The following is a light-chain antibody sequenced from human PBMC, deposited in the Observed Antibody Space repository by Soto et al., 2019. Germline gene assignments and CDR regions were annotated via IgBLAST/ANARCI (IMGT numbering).Light chain of an antibody. CDR1: TSNIGSHS. J-gene: IGLJ1*01. CDR3: ATWDDSLKGV. CDR2: TNN. V-gene: IGLV1-44*01. Sequence: QSVLTQPPSASGTPGQRVTISCSGSTSNIGSHSVNWYQHVPGAAPKLLITTNNQRPSGVPDRFSAFKSGSSASLVISGLQYEDEADYYCATWDDSLKGVFGTGTKLTVL.